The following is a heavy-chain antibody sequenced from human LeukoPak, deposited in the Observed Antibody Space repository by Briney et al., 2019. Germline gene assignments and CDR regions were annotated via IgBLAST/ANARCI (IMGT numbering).Heavy chain of an antibody. D-gene: IGHD2-21*01. V-gene: IGHV3-20*04. J-gene: IGHJ4*02. CDR3: ARFPISKAGAHFDY. CDR1: GFTFDDYG. Sequence: GSLRLFCAASGFTFDDYGMSWVREAPGKELEWVSGINWNGDSTGYADFVKGRFTISREHAKNTLYLQMNSLRAEDTAVYYCARFPISKAGAHFDYWGQGTLVTVSS. CDR2: INWNGDST.